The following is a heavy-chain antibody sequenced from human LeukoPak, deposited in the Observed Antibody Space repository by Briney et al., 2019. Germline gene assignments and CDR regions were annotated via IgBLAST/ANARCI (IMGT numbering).Heavy chain of an antibody. Sequence: GGSLRLSCAASGFTFNNHWMVWVRQAPGKGLEWVVNINKDGSEKFYGDSVKGRFTISRDNAKNSLYLQMNSLRAADTAVYYCARDANWASDYWGQGTLVTVSS. J-gene: IGHJ4*02. CDR1: GFTFNNHW. CDR3: ARDANWASDY. V-gene: IGHV3-7*01. D-gene: IGHD7-27*01. CDR2: INKDGSEK.